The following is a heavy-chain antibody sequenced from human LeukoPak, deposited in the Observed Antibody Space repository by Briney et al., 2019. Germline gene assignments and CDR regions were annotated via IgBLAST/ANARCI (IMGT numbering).Heavy chain of an antibody. CDR1: GYTFTSYA. V-gene: IGHV1-3*01. CDR3: ARDLTRMVGPYLDL. CDR2: INAGNGNT. D-gene: IGHD3-10*01. J-gene: IGHJ2*01. Sequence: ASVKVSCKASGYTFTSYAMHWVRQAPGQRLEWMGWINAGNGNTKYSQKFQGRVTITRDTSASTAYMELSSLRSEDTAVYYCARDLTRMVGPYLDLWGRGTLVTVSS.